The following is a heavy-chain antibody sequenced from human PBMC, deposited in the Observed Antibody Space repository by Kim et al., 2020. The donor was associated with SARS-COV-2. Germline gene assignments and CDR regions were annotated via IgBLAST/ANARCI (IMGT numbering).Heavy chain of an antibody. Sequence: GGSLRLSCAASGFTFSSYAMSWVRQAPGKGLEWVSAISGSGGSTYYADSVKGRFTISRDNSKNTLYLQMNSLRAEDTAVYYCAKFYLTVVTPEGYYYYGMDVWGHGTTV. CDR1: GFTFSSYA. V-gene: IGHV3-23*01. CDR3: AKFYLTVVTPEGYYYYGMDV. CDR2: ISGSGGST. J-gene: IGHJ6*02. D-gene: IGHD2-21*02.